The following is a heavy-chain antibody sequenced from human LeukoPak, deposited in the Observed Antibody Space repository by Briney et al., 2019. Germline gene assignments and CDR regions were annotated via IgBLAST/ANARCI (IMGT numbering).Heavy chain of an antibody. CDR1: GGSVSSGSYY. CDR2: IHYSGTT. CDR3: ARGIAAAGNKEFDY. V-gene: IGHV4-61*01. D-gene: IGHD6-13*01. Sequence: SETLSLTCTVSGGSVSSGSYYWSWIRQPPGKGLEWIGYIHYSGTTNYNPSLKSRVTMSVDTSKNLFSLNLSSMTAADTAVYYCARGIAAAGNKEFDYWGQGTLVTVSS. J-gene: IGHJ4*02.